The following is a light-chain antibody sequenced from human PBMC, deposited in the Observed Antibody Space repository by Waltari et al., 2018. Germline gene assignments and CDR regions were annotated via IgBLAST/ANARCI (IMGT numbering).Light chain of an antibody. J-gene: IGKJ2*01. CDR1: QNINNW. CDR3: QQYNSESYT. Sequence: DIQMTQSPSTLAASVGDRNTITCRASQNINNWLAWYQQKPGKAPKLLIQKASTLESGVPSRFSGSGSGTEFTLTVSSLQPDDSATYFCQQYNSESYTFGQGTKLEIK. V-gene: IGKV1-5*03. CDR2: KAS.